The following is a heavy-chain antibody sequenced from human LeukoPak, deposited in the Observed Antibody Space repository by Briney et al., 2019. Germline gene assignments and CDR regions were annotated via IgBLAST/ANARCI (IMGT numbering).Heavy chain of an antibody. CDR1: GFSFSSYW. J-gene: IGHJ6*03. CDR2: IKQDGSEK. V-gene: IGHV3-7*01. Sequence: GGSLRLSCAASGFSFSSYWMSWVRQAPGKGLEWVANIKQDGSEKYYVDSVKGRFTISRDNAKNSLYLQMNSLRAEDTAVYYCARPRPGYYMDVWGKGTTVTVSS. CDR3: ARPRPGYYMDV. D-gene: IGHD1-1*01.